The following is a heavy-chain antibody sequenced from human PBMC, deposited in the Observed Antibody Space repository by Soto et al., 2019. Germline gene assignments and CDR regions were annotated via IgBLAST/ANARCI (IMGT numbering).Heavy chain of an antibody. J-gene: IGHJ3*02. CDR2: IIPIFGTA. V-gene: IGHV1-69*01. CDR1: GGTFSSYA. D-gene: IGHD1-26*01. CDR3: ARDPPYSGSYFPKAFDI. Sequence: QVQLVQSGAEVKKPGSSVKVSCKASGGTFSSYAISWVRQAPGQGLEWMGGIIPIFGTANYAQKFQGRVTITADDSTSTAYMELSSLRSEDTAVYYCARDPPYSGSYFPKAFDIWGQGTMVTVSS.